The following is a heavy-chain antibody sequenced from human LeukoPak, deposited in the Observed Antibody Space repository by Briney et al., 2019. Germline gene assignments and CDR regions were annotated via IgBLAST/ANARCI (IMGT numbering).Heavy chain of an antibody. Sequence: GASVKVSCKASGYTFTSYGISWVRQAPGQGLEWMGWISAYNGNTNYAQKLQCRVTMTTDTSTSTAYMELRSLRSDDTAVYYCARCDRGPHTAMADYWGQGTLVTVSS. CDR2: ISAYNGNT. J-gene: IGHJ4*02. CDR1: GYTFTSYG. D-gene: IGHD5-18*01. V-gene: IGHV1-18*01. CDR3: ARCDRGPHTAMADY.